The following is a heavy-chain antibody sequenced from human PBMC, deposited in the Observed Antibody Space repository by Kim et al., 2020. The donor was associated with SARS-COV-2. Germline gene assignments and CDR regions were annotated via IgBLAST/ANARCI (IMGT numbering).Heavy chain of an antibody. V-gene: IGHV1-18*04. CDR1: GYTFTSYG. D-gene: IGHD3-10*01. Sequence: ASVKVSCKASGYTFTSYGISWVRQAPGQGLEWMGWISAYNGNTNYAQKLQGRVTMTTDTSTSTAYMELRSLRSDDTAVYYCARGREGALWFGELTGWFDPWGQGTLVTVSS. CDR2: ISAYNGNT. CDR3: ARGREGALWFGELTGWFDP. J-gene: IGHJ5*02.